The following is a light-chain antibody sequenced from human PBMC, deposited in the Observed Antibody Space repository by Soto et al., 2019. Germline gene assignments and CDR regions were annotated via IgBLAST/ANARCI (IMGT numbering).Light chain of an antibody. CDR2: EVS. Sequence: QSALTQPASVSGSPGQSIAISCTGTRSDVGAYGYVSWYQQHPGKAPKLMLFEVSMRPSGVSNRFSGSKSGNTAFLTISGLQADDEADYYCSSYTTGNTVVFGGRTKLTVL. V-gene: IGLV2-14*01. CDR1: RSDVGAYGY. J-gene: IGLJ3*02. CDR3: SSYTTGNTVV.